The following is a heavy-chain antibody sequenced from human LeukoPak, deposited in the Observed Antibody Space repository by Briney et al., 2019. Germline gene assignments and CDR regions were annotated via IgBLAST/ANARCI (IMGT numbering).Heavy chain of an antibody. V-gene: IGHV3-53*01. CDR2: IYSGGSI. J-gene: IGHJ6*03. Sequence: GGSLRLSCAASGFTVSSNYMSWVHQAPGKGLEWVSVIYSGGSIYYADSVKGRFTISRDNSKNTLYLQMNSLRAEDTAVYYCARELSIAAARGYYYYMDVWGKGTTVTVSS. CDR3: ARELSIAAARGYYYYMDV. CDR1: GFTVSSNY. D-gene: IGHD6-13*01.